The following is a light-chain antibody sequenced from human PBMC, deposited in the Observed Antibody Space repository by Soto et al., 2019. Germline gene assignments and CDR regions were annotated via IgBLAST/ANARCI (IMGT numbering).Light chain of an antibody. CDR3: QQYNKWPLIT. J-gene: IGKJ5*01. V-gene: IGKV3-15*01. CDR2: DSS. CDR1: QSVSGD. Sequence: MTQSPSTLSASVGDRVTMTCRASQSVSGDLAWYHHKPGQPPRLLIYDSSTRALATPARFAGSGSGTEFTLTISSLQSEDFALYYCQQYNKWPLITFGQGTRLEIK.